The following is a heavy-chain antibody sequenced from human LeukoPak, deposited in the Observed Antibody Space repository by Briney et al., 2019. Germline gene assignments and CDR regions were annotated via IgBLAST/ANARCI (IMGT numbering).Heavy chain of an antibody. CDR3: ARESVRSGSLKWFDP. J-gene: IGHJ5*02. V-gene: IGHV3-23*01. CDR1: GFTFSSHV. D-gene: IGHD3-3*01. CDR2: ISGNGKTT. Sequence: GGSLRLSCAASGFTFSSHVMSWARQTPGKGLEWVSAISGNGKTTYYADSVRGRFIISRDNSKNTLYLQMNSLRDEDTATYYCARESVRSGSLKWFDPWGQGTLVTASS.